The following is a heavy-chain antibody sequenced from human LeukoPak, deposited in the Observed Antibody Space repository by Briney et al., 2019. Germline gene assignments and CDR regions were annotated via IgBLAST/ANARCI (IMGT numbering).Heavy chain of an antibody. CDR3: ARVLFLWELLSNDAFDI. D-gene: IGHD1-26*01. Sequence: ASVKVSCKASGYTFTGYYMHWVRQAPGQGLEWMGWINPNSGGTNYAQKFQGWVTMTRDTSISTAYMELSRLRSDDTAVYYCARVLFLWELLSNDAFDIWGQGTMVTVSS. CDR1: GYTFTGYY. V-gene: IGHV1-2*04. CDR2: INPNSGGT. J-gene: IGHJ3*02.